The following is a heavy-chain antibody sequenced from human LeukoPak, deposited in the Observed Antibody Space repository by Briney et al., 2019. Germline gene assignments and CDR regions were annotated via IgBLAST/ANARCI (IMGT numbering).Heavy chain of an antibody. CDR1: GFTFSSYS. Sequence: PGGSLRLSCAASGFTFSSYSMNWVRQAPGKGLEWVSSISSSSSYIYYADSVKGRFTISRDNAKNSLYLQMNSLRAEDTAVYYCARYSSSGDAFDIWGQGTMVTVSS. D-gene: IGHD6-6*01. CDR2: ISSSSSYI. V-gene: IGHV3-21*01. CDR3: ARYSSSGDAFDI. J-gene: IGHJ3*02.